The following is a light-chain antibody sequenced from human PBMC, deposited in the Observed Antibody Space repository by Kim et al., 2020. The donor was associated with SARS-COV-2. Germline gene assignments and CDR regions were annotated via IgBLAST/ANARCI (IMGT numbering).Light chain of an antibody. J-gene: IGLJ1*01. CDR2: DVS. CDR3: SSYTGSSPPS. CDR1: SSDVGGYHY. V-gene: IGLV2-14*03. Sequence: TLACTGTSSDVGGYHYVSCSQQPRHKPPNLRLWDVSKRPSGVSTRFSVSSANNPASLTISGLKDEDEADYYCSSYTGSSPPSFGTGTKVAV.